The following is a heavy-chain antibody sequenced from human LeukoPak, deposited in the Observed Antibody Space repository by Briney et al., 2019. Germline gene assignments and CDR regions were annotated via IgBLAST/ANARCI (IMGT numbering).Heavy chain of an antibody. CDR1: GDSNNRGDYY. D-gene: IGHD1-26*01. Sequence: SQTLSLTCTLCGDSNNRGDYYWSWIRQPPGKVVEWIGYIYSRGSTYYNPSLKSRVSLSVDTSKNQFYRKLSSVTAADTAVYYCARDRVGATSPRYYDLRGRGTLVTVSS. CDR2: IYSRGST. J-gene: IGHJ2*01. V-gene: IGHV4-30-4*08. CDR3: ARDRVGATSPRYYDL.